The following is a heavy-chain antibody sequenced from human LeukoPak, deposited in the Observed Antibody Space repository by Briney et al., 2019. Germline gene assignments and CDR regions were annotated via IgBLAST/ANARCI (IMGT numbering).Heavy chain of an antibody. CDR2: INHSGST. CDR3: ARGGGHSGMDV. Sequence: SETLSLTCAVYGGSFSGYYWSWIRQPPGKGLEWIGEINHSGSTNYNPSLKGRVTISVDTSKNQFSLKLSSVTAADTAVYYCARGGGHSGMDVWGQGTTVTVSS. CDR1: GGSFSGYY. D-gene: IGHD3-16*01. V-gene: IGHV4-34*01. J-gene: IGHJ6*02.